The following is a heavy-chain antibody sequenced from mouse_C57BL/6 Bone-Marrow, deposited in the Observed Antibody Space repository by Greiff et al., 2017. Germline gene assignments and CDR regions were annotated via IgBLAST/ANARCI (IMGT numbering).Heavy chain of an antibody. V-gene: IGHV5-6*01. Sequence: EVKLLESGGDLVKPGGSLKLSCAASGFTFSSYGMSWVRQTPDKRLEWVATISSGGSYTYYPDSVKGRFTISRDNAKNTLYLQMSSLKSEDTAMYYCARHGGSYAMDYWGQGTSGTVSS. J-gene: IGHJ4*01. CDR2: ISSGGSYT. CDR1: GFTFSSYG. CDR3: ARHGGSYAMDY.